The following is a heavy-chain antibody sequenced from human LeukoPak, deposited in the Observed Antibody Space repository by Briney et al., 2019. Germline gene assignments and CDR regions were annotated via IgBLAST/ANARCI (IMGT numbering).Heavy chain of an antibody. V-gene: IGHV3-9*01. D-gene: IGHD3-10*01. CDR1: GFTFDDYA. Sequence: PGGSLRLSCAASGFTFDDYAMHWVRQAPGKGLEWVSGISWNSGSIGYADSVKGRFTISRDNAKNSLYLQMNSLRAEGTALYYCAKAAVAVIIGLDSYFDYWGQGTLVTVSS. J-gene: IGHJ4*02. CDR3: AKAAVAVIIGLDSYFDY. CDR2: ISWNSGSI.